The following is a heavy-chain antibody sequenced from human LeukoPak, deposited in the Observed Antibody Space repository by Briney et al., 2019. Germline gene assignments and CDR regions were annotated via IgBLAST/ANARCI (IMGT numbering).Heavy chain of an antibody. CDR2: ISSSSSTI. Sequence: GGSLRLSCAASGFTFSSYAMHWVRQAPGKGLEWVSYISSSSSTIYYADSVKGRFTISRDNARNSLYLQMNSLRAEDTAVYYCARGQHFRVCDSSDYYPYWGQGTLVTVSS. D-gene: IGHD3-22*01. J-gene: IGHJ4*02. V-gene: IGHV3-48*01. CDR3: ARGQHFRVCDSSDYYPY. CDR1: GFTFSSYA.